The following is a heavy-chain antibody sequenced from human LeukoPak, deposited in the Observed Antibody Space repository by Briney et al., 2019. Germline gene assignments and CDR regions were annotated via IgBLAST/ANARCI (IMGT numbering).Heavy chain of an antibody. CDR3: AKDLPNYVP. CDR2: ISGFGANT. CDR1: GLTFDSYP. D-gene: IGHD1-7*01. Sequence: GGSLRLSCEASGLTFDSYPMTWVRQAPGKGLEWVSSISGFGANTYYVDSVKGRFIISRDNSKNTLYLQMNSLRAEDTAVYYCAKDLPNYVPWGQGTLVTVSS. J-gene: IGHJ5*02. V-gene: IGHV3-23*01.